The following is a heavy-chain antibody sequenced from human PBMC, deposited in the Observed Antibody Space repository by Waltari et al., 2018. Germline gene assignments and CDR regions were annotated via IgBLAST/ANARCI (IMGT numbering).Heavy chain of an antibody. V-gene: IGHV4-61*02. D-gene: IGHD2-8*02. CDR2: IYPGDADT. CDR3: ARGTQGAYWQV. CDR1: GGSISSGSYY. Sequence: QVQLQESGPGLVKPSQTLSLTCTVSGGSISSGSYYWSWIRQPAGKGLEWMGIIYPGDADTRYSPDVQGEVTIAADKSISTAYLQGSSLKASDTAMYYCARGTQGAYWQVWGKGTTVTVSS. J-gene: IGHJ6*04.